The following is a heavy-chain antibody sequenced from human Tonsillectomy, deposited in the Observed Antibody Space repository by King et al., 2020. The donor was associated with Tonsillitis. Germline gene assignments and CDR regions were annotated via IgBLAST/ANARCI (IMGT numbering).Heavy chain of an antibody. J-gene: IGHJ6*02. V-gene: IGHV1-8*01. D-gene: IGHD2-2*01. Sequence: QLVQSGAEVKKPGASVKVSCKASGYTFTSYDINWVRQASGQGLEWMGWMNPNSVNTGYAQKFQGRVTMTRNTSISTAYMELSSLRSEDTAVYYCARRQPAARVMDVWGQGTTVTVSS. CDR1: GYTFTSYD. CDR3: ARRQPAARVMDV. CDR2: MNPNSVNT.